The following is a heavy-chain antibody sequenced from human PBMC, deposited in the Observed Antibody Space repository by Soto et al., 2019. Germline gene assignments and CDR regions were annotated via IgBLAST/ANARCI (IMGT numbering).Heavy chain of an antibody. Sequence: PGGSLRLSCAASGFTFSSYEMNWVRQAPGKGLEWISYISSSGSSIHYADSVKGRFTISRDNAKNSLYLQMNSLRAEDTAVYYCARISGWRIGGFGGAFDTWGQGTMVTVSS. CDR1: GFTFSSYE. J-gene: IGHJ3*02. CDR3: ARISGWRIGGFGGAFDT. V-gene: IGHV3-48*03. CDR2: ISSSGSSI. D-gene: IGHD3-16*01.